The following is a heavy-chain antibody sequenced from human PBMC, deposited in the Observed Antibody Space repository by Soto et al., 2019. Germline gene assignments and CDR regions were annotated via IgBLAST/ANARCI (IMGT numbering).Heavy chain of an antibody. Sequence: EVQLVESGGDLAQPGGSLRLSCAASGFTFNAYWMHWVRQAPGKGLVWVSRINTDGSSTSYADSVKGRFTISRDNAKNTLYLQMNSLRAEDTAVYYCASLSVTTYPADYWGQGTLVTVSS. CDR3: ASLSVTTYPADY. D-gene: IGHD4-17*01. J-gene: IGHJ4*02. CDR1: GFTFNAYW. CDR2: INTDGSST. V-gene: IGHV3-74*01.